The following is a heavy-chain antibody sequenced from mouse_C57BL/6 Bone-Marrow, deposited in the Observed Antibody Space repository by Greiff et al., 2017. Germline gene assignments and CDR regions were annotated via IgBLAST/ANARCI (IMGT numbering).Heavy chain of an antibody. CDR1: GFTFNTYA. J-gene: IGHJ1*03. D-gene: IGHD1-1*01. CDR3: VRDGTTVVHWYFDV. CDR2: IRSKSSNYAT. Sequence: VESGGGLVQPKGSLKLSCAASGFTFNTYAMHWVRQAPGKGLEWVARIRSKSSNYATYYADSVKDRFTISRDDSQSMLYLQMNNLKTEDTAMYYCVRDGTTVVHWYFDVWGTGTTVTVSS. V-gene: IGHV10-3*01.